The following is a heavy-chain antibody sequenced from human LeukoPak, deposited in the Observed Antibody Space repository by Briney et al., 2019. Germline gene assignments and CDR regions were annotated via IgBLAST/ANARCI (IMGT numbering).Heavy chain of an antibody. D-gene: IGHD3-22*01. Sequence: GSLRLSCAASGFTFSSYGMHWVRQAPGKGLEWVAVIWYDGSNKYYADSVKGRFTISRDNSKNTLYLQMNSLRAEDTAVYYCARGEDSSGYEGDYWGQGTLVTVSS. V-gene: IGHV3-33*01. CDR1: GFTFSSYG. CDR2: IWYDGSNK. J-gene: IGHJ4*02. CDR3: ARGEDSSGYEGDY.